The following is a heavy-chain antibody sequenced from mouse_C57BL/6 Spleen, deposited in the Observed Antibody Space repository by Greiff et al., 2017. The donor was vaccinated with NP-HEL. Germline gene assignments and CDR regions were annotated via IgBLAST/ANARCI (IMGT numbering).Heavy chain of an antibody. CDR1: GFTFSSYA. CDR2: ISDGGSYT. J-gene: IGHJ4*01. V-gene: IGHV5-4*01. Sequence: EVKLVESGGGLVKPGGSLKLSCAASGFTFSSYAMSWVRQTPEKRLEWVATISDGGSYTYYPDNVKGRFTISRDNAKNNLYLQMSHLKSEDTAMYYCARDLDYYGSSTGAMDYWGQGTSVTVSS. CDR3: ARDLDYYGSSTGAMDY. D-gene: IGHD1-1*01.